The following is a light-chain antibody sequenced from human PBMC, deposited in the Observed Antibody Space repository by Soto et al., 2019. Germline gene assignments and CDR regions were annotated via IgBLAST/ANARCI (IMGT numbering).Light chain of an antibody. J-gene: IGKJ4*01. V-gene: IGKV3-15*01. CDR1: ESVSSN. Sequence: EKVMTQSPGTLFVSPGERATLSCRASESVSSNLAWYHQKPGQAPRLLIYGASTRATGIPARFSGSGSGTEFTLTISSLQSEDFGVYYCQQYDYWLSLTFGGGTKVDIK. CDR2: GAS. CDR3: QQYDYWLSLT.